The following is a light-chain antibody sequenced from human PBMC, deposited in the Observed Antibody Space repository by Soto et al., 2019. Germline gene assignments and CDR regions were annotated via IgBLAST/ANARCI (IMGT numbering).Light chain of an antibody. Sequence: QSALTQPASVSGSPGQSITISCTGTSSDVGGYDYVSWYQQHPGRAPKLMIFEVSNRPSGISTRFSGSKSGNTASLTISGLQAEDEAVYYCCSYAGSSTFVVFGGGTKLTVL. CDR3: CSYAGSSTFVV. V-gene: IGLV2-23*02. CDR2: EVS. CDR1: SSDVGGYDY. J-gene: IGLJ2*01.